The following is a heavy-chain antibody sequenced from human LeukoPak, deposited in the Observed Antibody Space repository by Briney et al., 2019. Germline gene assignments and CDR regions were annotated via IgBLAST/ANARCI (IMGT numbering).Heavy chain of an antibody. CDR1: GFTFSSYA. J-gene: IGHJ4*02. CDR3: AKSQQQLKPDYDY. Sequence: PGGSLRLSCAASGFTFSSYAMHWVRQAPGKGLEWVAVISYDGSNKYYADSVKGRFTISRDNSKNTLYLQMNSLRAEDTAVYYCAKSQQQLKPDYDYWGQGTLVTVSS. V-gene: IGHV3-30-3*02. CDR2: ISYDGSNK. D-gene: IGHD6-13*01.